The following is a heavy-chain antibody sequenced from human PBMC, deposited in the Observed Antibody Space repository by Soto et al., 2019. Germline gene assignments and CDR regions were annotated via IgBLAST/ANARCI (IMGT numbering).Heavy chain of an antibody. V-gene: IGHV4-30-2*01. J-gene: IGHJ6*02. CDR3: PGSGHYHNSGMAA. Sequence: QLQLQESGSGLVKPSQTLSLTCAVSGGSISSGGYSWSWIRQPPGKGLEWIGYIYHSGSTYYNPSRKRRVPISVDRSKNQCSLKLSSGTAADTAVYYCPGSGHYHNSGMAAWGQGTTVTVSS. D-gene: IGHD3-22*01. CDR2: IYHSGST. CDR1: GGSISSGGYS.